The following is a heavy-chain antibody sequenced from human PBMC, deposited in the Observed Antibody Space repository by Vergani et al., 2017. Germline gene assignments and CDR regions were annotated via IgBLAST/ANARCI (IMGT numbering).Heavy chain of an antibody. CDR3: ARSRPYCTIGSCPAI. CDR2: IFHNGST. V-gene: IGHV4-59*01. Sequence: QVQLQESGPGLAKPSETLSLTCTVSGGSISTYYWSWIRQSPEKGLEWIGNIFHNGSTNYNPSLKSRLTLSMDTSKNQFSLRLTSVTAADTAVYYCARSRPYCTIGSCPAIWGQGTLVTVSS. J-gene: IGHJ4*02. D-gene: IGHD2-8*01. CDR1: GGSISTYY.